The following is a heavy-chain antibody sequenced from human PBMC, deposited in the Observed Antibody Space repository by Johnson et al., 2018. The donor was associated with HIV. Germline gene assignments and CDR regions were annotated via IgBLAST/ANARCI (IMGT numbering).Heavy chain of an antibody. V-gene: IGHV3-30-3*01. CDR1: GFSFSSFA. Sequence: VQLVESGGGVVQPGRSLRLSCVASGFSFSSFAMHWVRQAPGKGLQWVAVMSFDETNSYDSDSVDVKGRFTISRDNSKNTLYLQMNSLRAEDTAVYYCARAEGLTGRNAFDIWGQGTMVTVSS. J-gene: IGHJ3*02. D-gene: IGHD1-20*01. CDR2: MSFDETNS. CDR3: ARAEGLTGRNAFDI.